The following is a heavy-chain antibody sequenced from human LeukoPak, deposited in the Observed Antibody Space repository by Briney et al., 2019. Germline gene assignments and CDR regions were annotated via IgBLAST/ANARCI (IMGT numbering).Heavy chain of an antibody. CDR1: GFTNY. D-gene: IGHD6-13*01. V-gene: IGHV3-53*01. CDR3: AKDRLYSSSWPFDY. CDR2: IYHSGNT. Sequence: GGSLRLSCAASGFTNYMAWVRQAPGKGLEWVSVIYHSGNTDYADSVKGRFTISRDNSKNTVYLQMNSLRAEDTAVYYCAKDRLYSSSWPFDYWGQGTLVTVSS. J-gene: IGHJ4*02.